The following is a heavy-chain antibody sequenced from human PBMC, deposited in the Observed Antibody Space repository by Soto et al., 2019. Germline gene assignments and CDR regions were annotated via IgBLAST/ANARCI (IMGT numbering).Heavy chain of an antibody. Sequence: SVKVSCKASVGTFSSYAISWVRQAPGQGLEWMGGIIPIFGTANYAQKFQGRVTITADESTSTAYMELSSLRSEDTAVYYCARVGYYDSSGPPLWFDPWGQGTLVTVSS. CDR3: ARVGYYDSSGPPLWFDP. CDR2: IIPIFGTA. CDR1: VGTFSSYA. J-gene: IGHJ5*02. D-gene: IGHD3-22*01. V-gene: IGHV1-69*13.